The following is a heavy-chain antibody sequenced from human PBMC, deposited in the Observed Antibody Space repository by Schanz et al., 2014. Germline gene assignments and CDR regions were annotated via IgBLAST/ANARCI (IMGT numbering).Heavy chain of an antibody. CDR2: INPDSGDT. Sequence: QLQLVQSGAEVRKPGASVKVSCKASGYTFSDSYVHWVRQAPGQGLEWMGWINPDSGDTNFAQKFQGWVTVTRDTSISTVYMELSRVTYEDTAVYYCARDDRAYYYGMDVWGQGTTVTVSS. J-gene: IGHJ6*02. V-gene: IGHV1-2*04. CDR1: GYTFSDSY. CDR3: ARDDRAYYYGMDV. D-gene: IGHD3-22*01.